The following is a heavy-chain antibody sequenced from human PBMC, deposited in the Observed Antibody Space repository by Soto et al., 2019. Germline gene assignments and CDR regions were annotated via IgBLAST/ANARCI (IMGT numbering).Heavy chain of an antibody. CDR3: AKVGAVAGADYYYGMDV. D-gene: IGHD6-19*01. J-gene: IGHJ6*02. Sequence: GGSLRLSCAASGFTFTSYAMSWVRQAPGKGLEWVSAISGSGGSTYYADSVKGRFTISRDNSKNTLYLQMNSLRAEDTAVYYCAKVGAVAGADYYYGMDVWGQGTTVTVSS. V-gene: IGHV3-23*01. CDR1: GFTFTSYA. CDR2: ISGSGGST.